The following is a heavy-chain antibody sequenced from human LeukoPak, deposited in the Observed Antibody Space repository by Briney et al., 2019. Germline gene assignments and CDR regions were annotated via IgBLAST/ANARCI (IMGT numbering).Heavy chain of an antibody. CDR3: AKDHGSGSSDY. CDR1: GFTFSSYA. CDR2: ISGGGGIT. D-gene: IGHD3-10*01. Sequence: GGSLRLSCAASGFTFSSYAMSWVRQAPGKGLEWVSAISGGGGITYYADSVKGRFTISRDNSKNTLYLQMNSLRAEDTAVYYCAKDHGSGSSDYWGQGTLVTVSS. J-gene: IGHJ4*02. V-gene: IGHV3-23*01.